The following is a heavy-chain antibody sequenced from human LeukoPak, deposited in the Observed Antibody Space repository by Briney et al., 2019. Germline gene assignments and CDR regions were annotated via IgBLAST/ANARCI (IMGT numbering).Heavy chain of an antibody. D-gene: IGHD3-10*01. V-gene: IGHV4-4*02. CDR1: GGSISSSNW. Sequence: SETLSLTCAVSGGSISSSNWWSWVRQPPGKGLEWIGEIYHSGSTNYNPSLKSRVTISVDKSKNQFSLKLSSVTAADTAVYYCARDLRYYGSGSYSGGMDVWGQGTTVTVSS. J-gene: IGHJ6*02. CDR3: ARDLRYYGSGSYSGGMDV. CDR2: IYHSGST.